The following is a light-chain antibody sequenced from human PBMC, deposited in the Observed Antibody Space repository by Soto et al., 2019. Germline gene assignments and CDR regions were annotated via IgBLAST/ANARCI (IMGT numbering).Light chain of an antibody. CDR3: CSYAGRYTFV. V-gene: IGLV2-11*01. CDR1: SSDVGGYYY. CDR2: DVT. Sequence: QSALTQPRSVSGSPGQSVTISCTGTSSDVGGYYYVSWYQQHPGKAPKLMIYDVTKRPSGVPDRFSGSKSGNTASLTISVLQGEEEADYYCCSYAGRYTFVCGTGTKLTVL. J-gene: IGLJ1*01.